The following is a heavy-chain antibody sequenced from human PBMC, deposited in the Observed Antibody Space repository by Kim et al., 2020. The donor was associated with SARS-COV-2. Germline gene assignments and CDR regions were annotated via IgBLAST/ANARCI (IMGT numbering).Heavy chain of an antibody. Sequence: GGSLRLSCAASGFTFSSNAMHWVRQAPGKGLEWVAVIWYDGSNKYYVDSVKGRFTISRDNSKNTLYLQMKSLRAEDTAVYYCAKDHSSSPLYDLYYCCQG. J-gene: IGHJ4*02. D-gene: IGHD6-13*01. CDR3: AKDHSSSPLYDLYY. CDR2: IWYDGSNK. CDR1: GFTFSSNA. V-gene: IGHV3-33*06.